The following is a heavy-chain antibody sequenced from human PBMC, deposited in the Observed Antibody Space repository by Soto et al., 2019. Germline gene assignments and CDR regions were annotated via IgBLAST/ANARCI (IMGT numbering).Heavy chain of an antibody. Sequence: SETLSLTCTVSGGSISSGGYYWTWIRQLPGKGLEWIGYIYYSGYTYYNSSLKSRVTISLGTSKNQFSLKLSSVTAADAAMYYCARVLGYCSGTYCYPDYWGQGTLVTVSS. CDR3: ARVLGYCSGTYCYPDY. D-gene: IGHD2-15*01. CDR1: GGSISSGGYY. V-gene: IGHV4-31*03. J-gene: IGHJ4*02. CDR2: IYYSGYT.